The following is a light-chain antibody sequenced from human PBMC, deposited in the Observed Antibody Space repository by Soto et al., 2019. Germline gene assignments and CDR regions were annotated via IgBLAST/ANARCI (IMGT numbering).Light chain of an antibody. CDR3: CSYAGSSTHVV. Sequence: QSALTQPASVSGSPGQSITISCTGTSSDVGSYNLVSWYQQHPGKAPKLMIYEGSKRPSGVSNRFSGSKSGNTASLTISGLQSEDEADYSCCSYAGSSTHVVFGGGTKVTVL. J-gene: IGLJ2*01. V-gene: IGLV2-23*01. CDR1: SSDVGSYNL. CDR2: EGS.